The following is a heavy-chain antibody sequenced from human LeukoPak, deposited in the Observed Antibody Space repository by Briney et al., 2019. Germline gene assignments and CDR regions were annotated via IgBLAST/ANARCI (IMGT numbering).Heavy chain of an antibody. V-gene: IGHV1-18*01. CDR1: GYTFTSYG. J-gene: IGHJ4*02. CDR2: ISAYNVNT. CDR3: ARDPTFGGVLVRLFDY. Sequence: ASVKVSCKASGYTFTSYGISWGRQAPGQGREWRGWISAYNVNTNYAQKRHGRVTMTTETSTSTAYMELRSLRSDDTAVYYCARDPTFGGVLVRLFDYWGQGTLVTVSS. D-gene: IGHD3-16*02.